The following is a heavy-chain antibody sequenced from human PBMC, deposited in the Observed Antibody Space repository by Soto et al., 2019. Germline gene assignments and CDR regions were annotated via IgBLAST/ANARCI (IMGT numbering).Heavy chain of an antibody. Sequence: SQTLSLTCAVYGGSFSGYYWSLIRQPPGKGLEWIGEINHSGSTNYNPSLKSRVTISVDTSKNQFSLKLSSVTAADTAVYYPVRGAHSGWFEPWGQGTLGTVSS. CDR3: VRGAHSGWFEP. V-gene: IGHV4-34*01. CDR1: GGSFSGYY. CDR2: INHSGST. D-gene: IGHD2-15*01. J-gene: IGHJ5*02.